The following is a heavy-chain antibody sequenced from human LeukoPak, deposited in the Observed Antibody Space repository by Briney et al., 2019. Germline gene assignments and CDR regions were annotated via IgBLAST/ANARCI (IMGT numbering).Heavy chain of an antibody. CDR2: IIPNSGGT. CDR1: GSTFTGYD. CDR3: ARGSALVTTYRGSNWFDP. V-gene: IGHV1-2*02. J-gene: IGHJ5*02. Sequence: ASVTVSCKASGSTFTGYDMHWVRQAPGQGLEWMGWIIPNSGGTNYATKFQGRVHMTRDASIRTAYMELTRLRSDDRAVYDCARGSALVTTYRGSNWFDPWGEGTLVTVSS. D-gene: IGHD5-18*01.